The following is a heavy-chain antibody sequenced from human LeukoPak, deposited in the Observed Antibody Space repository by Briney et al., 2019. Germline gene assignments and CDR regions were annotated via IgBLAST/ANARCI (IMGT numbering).Heavy chain of an antibody. CDR2: IIPIFGTA. Sequence: GASVKVSCKASGGTFSSYAISWVRQAPGQGLEWMGGIIPIFGTANYAQKFQGRVTITADESTSTAYMELSSLRSEDTAVYYCARNDDHISRYYYYGMDVWGQGTTVTVSS. CDR1: GGTFSSYA. V-gene: IGHV1-69*13. CDR3: ARNDDHISRYYYYGMDV. J-gene: IGHJ6*02. D-gene: IGHD1-1*01.